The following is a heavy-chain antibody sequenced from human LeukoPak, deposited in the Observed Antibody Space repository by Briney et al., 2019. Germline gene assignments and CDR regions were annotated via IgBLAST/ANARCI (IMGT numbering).Heavy chain of an antibody. CDR1: GFTFSSYG. CDR3: ARDHGYSSSEFDY. Sequence: GGSLRLSCAASGFTFSSYGMHWVRQAPGKGLEWVAVIWYDGSNKYYADSVKGRFTISRDNSKNTLYLQMNSLRAEDTAVYYCARDHGYSSSEFDYWGQGTLVTVSS. V-gene: IGHV3-33*01. J-gene: IGHJ4*02. D-gene: IGHD6-6*01. CDR2: IWYDGSNK.